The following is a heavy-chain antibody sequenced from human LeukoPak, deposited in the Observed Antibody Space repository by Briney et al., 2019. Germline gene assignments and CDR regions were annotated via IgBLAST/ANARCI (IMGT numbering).Heavy chain of an antibody. V-gene: IGHV4-38-2*01. CDR3: ARLYYYDSSGYRYKYYFDY. J-gene: IGHJ4*02. CDR2: IYHSGST. Sequence: SETLSFTCAVSGYSISSGYYWGWIRQPPGKGLEWIGSIYHSGSTYYNPSLKSRVTISVDTSKNQFSLKLSSVTAADTAVYYCARLYYYDSSGYRYKYYFDYWGQGTLVTVSS. D-gene: IGHD3-22*01. CDR1: GYSISSGYY.